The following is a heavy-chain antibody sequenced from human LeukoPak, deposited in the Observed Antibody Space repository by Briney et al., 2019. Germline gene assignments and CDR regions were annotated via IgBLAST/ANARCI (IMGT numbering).Heavy chain of an antibody. J-gene: IGHJ4*02. D-gene: IGHD6-19*01. CDR1: GFTFSRHG. V-gene: IGHV3-30*18. CDR2: ISNAGTVT. CDR3: AKNLRTSVAAYEY. Sequence: SGGSLRLSCAASGFTFSRHGMHWVRQAPGKGLEWVAVISNAGTVTYYADSVRGRFTISRDNSKNTLYLQLNRLTAEDTAVYYCAKNLRTSVAAYEYWGQGTLVTVSS.